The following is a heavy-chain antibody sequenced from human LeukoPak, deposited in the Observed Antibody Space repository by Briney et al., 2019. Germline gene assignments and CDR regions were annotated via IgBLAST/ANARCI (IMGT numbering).Heavy chain of an antibody. Sequence: GASVTVSCKASGYTFTSYYMHWVRQAPGQGLEWMGMINPSGGSISYAQKFQGRVTMTRDTSTSTVYMELSSLRSEDTAVYYCARDGSCSSTSCYGLDYWGQGTLVTVSS. CDR3: ARDGSCSSTSCYGLDY. CDR1: GYTFTSYY. V-gene: IGHV1-46*01. D-gene: IGHD2-2*03. CDR2: INPSGGSI. J-gene: IGHJ4*02.